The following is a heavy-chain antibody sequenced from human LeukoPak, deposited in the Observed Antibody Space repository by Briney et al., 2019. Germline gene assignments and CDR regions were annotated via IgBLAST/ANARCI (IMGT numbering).Heavy chain of an antibody. CDR2: ISGSGGST. Sequence: TGGSLRLSCAASGFTFSSYAMSWVRQAPGKGLEWVSAISGSGGSTYYADSVKGRFTISRDNSKNTLYLQMNSLRAEDTAVYSCARGLGYSYGYGIDYWGQGTLVIASS. V-gene: IGHV3-23*01. CDR1: GFTFSSYA. J-gene: IGHJ4*02. CDR3: ARGLGYSYGYGIDY. D-gene: IGHD5-18*01.